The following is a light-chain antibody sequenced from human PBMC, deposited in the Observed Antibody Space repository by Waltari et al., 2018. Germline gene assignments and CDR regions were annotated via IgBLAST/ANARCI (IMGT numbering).Light chain of an antibody. CDR2: AAS. V-gene: IGKV3-20*01. Sequence: DIVLTQSPGTLSLSPGERATLSCRASQSGSRALAWYQQKPGQAPRLLIYAASTRATGVPDRFSGSGSGTDFSLTISRLDPEDFAVYYCQHYVNLPVTFGQGTKVEI. CDR1: QSGSRA. CDR3: QHYVNLPVT. J-gene: IGKJ1*01.